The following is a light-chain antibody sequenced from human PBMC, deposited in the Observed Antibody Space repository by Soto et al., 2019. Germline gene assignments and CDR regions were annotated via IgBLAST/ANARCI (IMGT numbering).Light chain of an antibody. CDR3: QKYNSAPRT. Sequence: DIQMTQSPSSLSASVGDRVTITCRASQGISHYLAWYQQKPGKVPKLLIYAASTLQSGVPSRFSGSGSGTDFTITISSLQPEDVANYYCQKYNSAPRTFGPGTKVDIK. J-gene: IGKJ3*01. V-gene: IGKV1-27*01. CDR2: AAS. CDR1: QGISHY.